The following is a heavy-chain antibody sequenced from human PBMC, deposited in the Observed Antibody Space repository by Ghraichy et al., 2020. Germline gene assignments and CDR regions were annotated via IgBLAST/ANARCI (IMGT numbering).Heavy chain of an antibody. V-gene: IGHV4-4*02. CDR3: ARAKVGYCSGGSCYSLDY. D-gene: IGHD2-15*01. CDR2: IYHSGST. J-gene: IGHJ4*02. Sequence: SETLSLTCAVSGGSISSSNWWSWVRQPPGKGLEWIGEIYHSGSTNYNPSLKSRVTISVDKSKNQFSLKLSSVTAADTAVYYCARAKVGYCSGGSCYSLDYWGQGTLVTVSS. CDR1: GGSISSSNW.